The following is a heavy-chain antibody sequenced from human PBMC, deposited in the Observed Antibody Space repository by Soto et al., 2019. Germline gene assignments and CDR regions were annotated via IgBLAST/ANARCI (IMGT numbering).Heavy chain of an antibody. Sequence: QVQLVQSGAEVKKPGASVKVSCKASGYTFTSYGISWVRQAPGQGLEWMGWISAYNGNTNYAQKLQGRVTMTADTSTSTAYMELRSLRSDDTAVYYGARDSRWDSSGYNGMEVWGQGTMVTVCS. CDR1: GYTFTSYG. J-gene: IGHJ6*02. D-gene: IGHD3-22*01. V-gene: IGHV1-18*01. CDR2: ISAYNGNT. CDR3: ARDSRWDSSGYNGMEV.